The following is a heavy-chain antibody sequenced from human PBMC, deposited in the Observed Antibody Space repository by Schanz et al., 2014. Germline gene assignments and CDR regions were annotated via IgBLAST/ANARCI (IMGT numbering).Heavy chain of an antibody. CDR1: RFTFNAYD. CDR2: ISHDGSNK. CDR3: AAPRTTAFDY. D-gene: IGHD4-17*01. V-gene: IGHV3-30*03. J-gene: IGHJ4*02. Sequence: QVHLVESGGCVVRPGGSLRLSCAASRFTFNAYDMYWIRQAPGKGLEWVALISHDGSNKNSADSVKGRFTISRDNSKNTLYLQMNSLIAEDTAVYYCAAPRTTAFDYWGQGTLVTVSS.